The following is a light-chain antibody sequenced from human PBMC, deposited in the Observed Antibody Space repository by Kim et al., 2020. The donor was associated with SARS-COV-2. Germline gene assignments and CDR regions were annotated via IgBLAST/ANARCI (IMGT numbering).Light chain of an antibody. CDR2: QYS. V-gene: IGLV3-1*01. Sequence: SYELTQPPSVSVSPGQTASITCSGDKLGDKYACWYQQKPGQSPVLVIYQYSKRPSGIPERFSGSNSGNTATLTISGTQAMDEADYYCQAWDSSWVLGGGTQLTVL. J-gene: IGLJ3*02. CDR1: KLGDKY. CDR3: QAWDSSWV.